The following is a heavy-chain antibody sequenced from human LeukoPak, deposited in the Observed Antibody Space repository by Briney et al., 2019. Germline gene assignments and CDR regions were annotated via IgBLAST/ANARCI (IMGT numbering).Heavy chain of an antibody. CDR1: GSTFSSYG. V-gene: IGHV3-30*02. J-gene: IGHJ4*02. CDR3: AKALGFYGSGSYSAY. Sequence: GGSLRLSCAASGSTFSSYGMHWVRQAPGKGLEWVAFIRYDGSNKYYADSVKGRFTISRDNSKNTLYLQMNSLRAEDTAVYYCAKALGFYGSGSYSAYWGQGTLVTVSS. D-gene: IGHD3-10*01. CDR2: IRYDGSNK.